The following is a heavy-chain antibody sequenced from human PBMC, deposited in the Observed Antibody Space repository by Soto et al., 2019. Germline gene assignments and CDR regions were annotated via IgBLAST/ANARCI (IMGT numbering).Heavy chain of an antibody. CDR1: GGTFSNYA. J-gene: IGHJ4*02. V-gene: IGHV3-23*01. Sequence: PGGSQRLSWTAAGGTFSNYAVSWARQAPGKGLEWVSSLLRSGSTTYYADSVKGRFTISSDKSANSLYLQMDSLRAEDTAVYYCAKDAVSGDGIWLLDSWGQGTVVTVFS. CDR2: LLRSGSTT. D-gene: IGHD4-17*01. CDR3: AKDAVSGDGIWLLDS.